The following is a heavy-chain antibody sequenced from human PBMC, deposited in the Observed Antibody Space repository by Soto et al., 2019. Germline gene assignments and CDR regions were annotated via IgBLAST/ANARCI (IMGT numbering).Heavy chain of an antibody. V-gene: IGHV5-51*01. J-gene: IGHJ4*02. Sequence: GESLKISCKASGYTFTDAWIGWVRQMPGKGLEWMGIVYPGDSQTRYNPSFQGQVTISADKSITTAYLQWTSLKASDSAMYYCARQKGYWGQGTLVTVSS. CDR1: GYTFTDAW. CDR3: ARQKGY. CDR2: VYPGDSQT.